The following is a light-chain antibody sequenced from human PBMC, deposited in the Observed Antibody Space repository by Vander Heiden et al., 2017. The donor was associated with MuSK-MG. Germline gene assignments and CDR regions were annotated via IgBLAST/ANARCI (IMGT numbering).Light chain of an antibody. V-gene: IGKV1-39*01. Sequence: DIQMTQSPSSLSASVGNRVTITCRASQRINTYLNWYQQKPGKAPNLLIYAASSLQSGVPSRFSGSGSGTEFTLTISRLQPEDFATYYCQQSDSPPLTIGGGTKVEIK. CDR1: QRINTY. CDR2: AAS. J-gene: IGKJ4*01. CDR3: QQSDSPPLT.